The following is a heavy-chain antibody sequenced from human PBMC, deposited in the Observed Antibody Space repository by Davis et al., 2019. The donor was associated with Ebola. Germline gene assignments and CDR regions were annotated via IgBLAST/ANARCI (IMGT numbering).Heavy chain of an antibody. V-gene: IGHV1-18*01. J-gene: IGHJ5*02. Sequence: ASVKVSCKASGYTFTNYGISWVRQAPGQGLEWMGWISAYNGNTNYAQKLQGRVTMTTDTSTSTAYMELRSLRSDDTAVYYCASTLLRNWFDPWGQGTLVTVSS. D-gene: IGHD2-15*01. CDR2: ISAYNGNT. CDR1: GYTFTNYG. CDR3: ASTLLRNWFDP.